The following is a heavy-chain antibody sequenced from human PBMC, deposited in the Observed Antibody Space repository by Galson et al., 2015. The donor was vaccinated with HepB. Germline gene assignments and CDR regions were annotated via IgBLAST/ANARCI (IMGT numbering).Heavy chain of an antibody. V-gene: IGHV3-48*01. Sequence: SLRLSCAASGFTFSSYSMNWVRQAPGKGLEWVSYISSSSSTIYYADSVKGRFTISRDNAKNSLYLQMNSLRAEDTAVYYCARAILTGYYPYYYYGMDVWGQGTTVTVSS. CDR2: ISSSSSTI. CDR3: ARAILTGYYPYYYYGMDV. J-gene: IGHJ6*02. D-gene: IGHD3-9*01. CDR1: GFTFSSYS.